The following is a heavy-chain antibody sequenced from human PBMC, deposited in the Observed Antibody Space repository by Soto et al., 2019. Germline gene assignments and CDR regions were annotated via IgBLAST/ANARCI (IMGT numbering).Heavy chain of an antibody. CDR1: GDSISSGGYS. V-gene: IGHV4-30-2*01. CDR3: ARDPAP. J-gene: IGHJ5*02. CDR2: IYQSGST. Sequence: SETLSLSCAVSGDSISSGGYSWTWIQQPPGKGLEWIGHIYQSGSTLYNPSLESRVTISVDKSKNQFSLELSSVTAADTAVYYCARDPAPWGQGTLVTVSS.